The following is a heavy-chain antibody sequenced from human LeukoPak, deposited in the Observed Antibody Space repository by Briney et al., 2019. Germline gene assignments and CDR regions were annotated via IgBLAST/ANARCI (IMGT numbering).Heavy chain of an antibody. CDR1: GFTFSSYS. J-gene: IGHJ6*04. CDR2: ISSSSSYI. CDR3: AREKAAAATPYYYYGMDV. Sequence: GGSLRLSCAASGFTFSSYSMNWVRQAPGKGLEWVSSISSSSSYIYYADSVKGRFTISRDNAKNSLYLQMNGLRAEDTAVYYCAREKAAAATPYYYYGMDVWGKGTTVTVSS. D-gene: IGHD6-13*01. V-gene: IGHV3-21*01.